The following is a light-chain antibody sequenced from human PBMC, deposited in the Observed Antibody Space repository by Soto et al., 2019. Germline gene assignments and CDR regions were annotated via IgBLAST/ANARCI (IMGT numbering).Light chain of an antibody. Sequence: QSALTQPASVSGSPGQSITISCTGTSSDVGGYNYVSWYQQHPGKASKLMIYEVSNRPSGVSNRFSGSKSGNTASLTISGLQAEDEADYYCSSYTSSSTQVFGTGTEVTVL. J-gene: IGLJ1*01. CDR2: EVS. V-gene: IGLV2-14*01. CDR1: SSDVGGYNY. CDR3: SSYTSSSTQV.